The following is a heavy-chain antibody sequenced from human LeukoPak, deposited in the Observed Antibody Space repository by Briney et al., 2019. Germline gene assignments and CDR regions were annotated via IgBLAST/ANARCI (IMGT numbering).Heavy chain of an antibody. V-gene: IGHV4-34*01. CDR3: GXXXDHDYSNYWVSYYYYYYMDV. CDR1: GGSFSGYY. J-gene: IGHJ6*03. CDR2: INHSGST. D-gene: IGHD4-11*01. Sequence: SETLSLTCAVYGGSFSGYYWSWIRQPPGKGLEWIGEINHSGSTNYNPSLKSRVTISVDTSKNQFSLKLSSVTAADTAVYYCGXXXDHDYSNYWVSYYYYYYMDVWGKGTTVTVSS.